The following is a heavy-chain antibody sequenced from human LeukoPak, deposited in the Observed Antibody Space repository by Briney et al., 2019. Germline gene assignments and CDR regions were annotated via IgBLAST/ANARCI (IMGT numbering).Heavy chain of an antibody. D-gene: IGHD6-19*01. J-gene: IGHJ6*02. V-gene: IGHV3-9*01. CDR3: AKDLAVAASRDYYYYYGMDV. CDR1: GFTFDDYD. Sequence: SGGSLRLSCAASGFTFDDYDMHWVRQAPGKGLEWVSDISWNCGSIGYADSVKGRFTISRDNTKNSLYLQMNSLRAEDTALYYCAKDLAVAASRDYYYYYGMDVWGQGTTVTVSS. CDR2: ISWNCGSI.